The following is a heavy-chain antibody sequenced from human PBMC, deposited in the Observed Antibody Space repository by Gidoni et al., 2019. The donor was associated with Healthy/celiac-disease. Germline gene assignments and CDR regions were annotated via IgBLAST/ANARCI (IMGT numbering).Heavy chain of an antibody. Sequence: EVQLVESGGGLVQPGGSLRLSCAASGFTFSSYDMLWVRQATGKGLEWVSAIGTAGDPYYPGSVKGRFTIARENAKNSLYLQMNSLRAGDTAVYYCARGGYCSSTSCYIGLKSWYFDLWGRGTLVTVSS. CDR3: ARGGYCSSTSCYIGLKSWYFDL. CDR2: IGTAGDP. CDR1: GFTFSSYD. J-gene: IGHJ2*01. V-gene: IGHV3-13*05. D-gene: IGHD2-2*02.